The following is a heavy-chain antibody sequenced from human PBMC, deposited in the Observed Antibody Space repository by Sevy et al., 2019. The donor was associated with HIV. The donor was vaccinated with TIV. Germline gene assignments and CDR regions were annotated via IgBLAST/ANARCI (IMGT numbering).Heavy chain of an antibody. CDR1: GYTFTSYY. J-gene: IGHJ4*02. Sequence: ASVKVSCKASGYTFTSYYMHWVRQAPGQGLEWMGVINPSGDGTTYAQKFQGRITLTRDTSTSTIYMELTSLRSEDTAVYYWARPAGNYEDFFDYWGQGTLVTVSS. V-gene: IGHV1-46*03. CDR2: INPSGDGT. CDR3: ARPAGNYEDFFDY. D-gene: IGHD3-3*01.